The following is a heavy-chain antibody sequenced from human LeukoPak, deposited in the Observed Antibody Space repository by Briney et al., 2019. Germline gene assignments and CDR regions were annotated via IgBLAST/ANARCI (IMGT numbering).Heavy chain of an antibody. D-gene: IGHD3-10*01. CDR3: ARVHNKWFGELSEPFDY. CDR2: INPSGGST. CDR1: GYTFTSYY. V-gene: IGHV1-46*01. J-gene: IGHJ4*02. Sequence: GASVKVSCKASGYTFTSYYMHWVRQAPGQGLEWMGIINPSGGSTSYAQKFQGRVTMTRDTSTSTVYMELSSLRSEDTAVYYCARVHNKWFGELSEPFDYWGQGTLVTVSS.